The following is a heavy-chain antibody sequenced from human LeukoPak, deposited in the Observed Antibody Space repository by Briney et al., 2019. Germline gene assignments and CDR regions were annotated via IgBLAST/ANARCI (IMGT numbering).Heavy chain of an antibody. CDR1: GFTFSSYA. J-gene: IGHJ4*02. CDR2: ISISGDST. CDR3: TKSGSGWLAYFDC. V-gene: IGHV3-23*01. Sequence: PGGSLRLSCAASGFTFSSYAMTWVRQAPGKGLERVATISISGDSTLYGDSVKGRFSISRDNSKNTVFLQMNHLRAEDTAVYYCTKSGSGWLAYFDCWGQGAQVTVSS. D-gene: IGHD6-19*01.